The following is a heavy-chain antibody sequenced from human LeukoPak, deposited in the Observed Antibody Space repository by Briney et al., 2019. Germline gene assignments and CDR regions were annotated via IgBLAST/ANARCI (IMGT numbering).Heavy chain of an antibody. V-gene: IGHV1-2*02. CDR3: ARGRDGYNLLLDY. Sequence: GASVKVSCKASGYTFTGYYMHWVRQAPGQGLELMGWINPNSGGTNYAQKFQGRVTMTRDTSISTAYMELSRLRSDDTAVYYCARGRDGYNLLLDYWGQGTLVTVSS. J-gene: IGHJ4*02. D-gene: IGHD5-24*01. CDR1: GYTFTGYY. CDR2: INPNSGGT.